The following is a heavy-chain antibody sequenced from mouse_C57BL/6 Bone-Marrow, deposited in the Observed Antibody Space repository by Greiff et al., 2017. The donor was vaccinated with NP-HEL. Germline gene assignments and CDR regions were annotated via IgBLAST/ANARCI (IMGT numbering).Heavy chain of an antibody. D-gene: IGHD1-1*01. J-gene: IGHJ2*01. CDR1: GFSLTSYG. CDR3: ARRGSSYGVYFDY. Sequence: VKLLESGPGLVQPSQSLSITCTVSGFSLTSYGVHWVRQSPGKGLEWLGVIWSGGSTDYNAAFISRLSISKDNSKSQVFFKMNSLQADDTAIYYCARRGSSYGVYFDYWGQGTTLTVSS. V-gene: IGHV2-2*01. CDR2: IWSGGST.